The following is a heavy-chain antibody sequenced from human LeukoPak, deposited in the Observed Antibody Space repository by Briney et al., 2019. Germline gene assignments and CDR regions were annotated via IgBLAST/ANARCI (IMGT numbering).Heavy chain of an antibody. J-gene: IGHJ4*02. V-gene: IGHV3-20*04. CDR1: GFTLSSYG. CDR2: INWNSGGI. CDR3: VRDVLPVSRSGFDQ. D-gene: IGHD3-3*01. Sequence: GGSLRLSCAASGFTLSSYGMTWVRQAPGKGLEWVSTINWNSGGIGYADSVKGRFTISRDDAKNSLYLHLNSLRPEDTAFYYCVRDVLPVSRSGFDQWGQGTLVTVSS.